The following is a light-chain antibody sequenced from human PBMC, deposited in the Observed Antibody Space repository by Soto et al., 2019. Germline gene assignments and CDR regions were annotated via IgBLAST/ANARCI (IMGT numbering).Light chain of an antibody. CDR2: SNN. CDR3: AAWDDSLNGPV. Sequence: QPVLTQPPSASGPPGQRVTISCSGSSSNIGSNTVNWYQQLPGTAPKLLIYSNNQRPSGVPDRFSGSKSGTSASLAISGLQSEDEADYYCAAWDDSLNGPVFGGGTKLTVL. V-gene: IGLV1-44*01. CDR1: SSNIGSNT. J-gene: IGLJ2*01.